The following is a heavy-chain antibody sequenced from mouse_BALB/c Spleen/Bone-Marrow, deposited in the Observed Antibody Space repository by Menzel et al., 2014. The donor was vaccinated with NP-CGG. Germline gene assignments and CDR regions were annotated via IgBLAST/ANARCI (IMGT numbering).Heavy chain of an antibody. V-gene: IGHV5-6-5*01. CDR1: GFTFSSYA. CDR2: INRGGNT. Sequence: EVQLVESGGGLVKPGGSLKLSCAASGFTFSSYAMSWVRQTPGKRLEWVASINRGGNTSYPDSEKSRFTISRDNARDIQYLQMSRLRAEDTAMYYCARGEIYYYGSTHYFDYWGQGTTLTVSS. J-gene: IGHJ2*01. D-gene: IGHD1-1*01. CDR3: ARGEIYYYGSTHYFDY.